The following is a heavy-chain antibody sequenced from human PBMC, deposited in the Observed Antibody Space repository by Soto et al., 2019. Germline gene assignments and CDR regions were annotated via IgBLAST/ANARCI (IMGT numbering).Heavy chain of an antibody. Sequence: PSHTLSLTCTVSNGAISTYYWSWIRQPPGRSLQLIGHIYYTGGHNYKTSIKSRVIISEDTSKKKVSLKLISVSAEDTAVYYCARSRYTRQPFDHWGWGTLVTV. CDR1: NGAISTYY. CDR2: IYYTGGH. D-gene: IGHD3-9*01. CDR3: ARSRYTRQPFDH. V-gene: IGHV4-59*01. J-gene: IGHJ5*02.